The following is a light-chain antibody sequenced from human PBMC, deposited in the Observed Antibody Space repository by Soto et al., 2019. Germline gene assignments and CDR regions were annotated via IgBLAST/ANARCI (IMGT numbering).Light chain of an antibody. V-gene: IGKV3D-15*01. CDR2: DAS. J-gene: IGKJ1*01. Sequence: EIVMTQSPATLSVSPGERATLSCRASQFVSSNLAWYQQKPGQAPRLLIYDASNRATGIPARFSGSGSGTEFTLTISCLQPDDFATYYCQHYNSYSEAFGQGTKVAIK. CDR3: QHYNSYSEA. CDR1: QFVSSN.